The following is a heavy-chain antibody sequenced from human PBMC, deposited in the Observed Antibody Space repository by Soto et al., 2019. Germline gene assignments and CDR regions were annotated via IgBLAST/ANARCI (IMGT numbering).Heavy chain of an antibody. CDR2: TYFRSKWYS. D-gene: IGHD6-6*01. CDR3: ARGPSPLAY. CDR1: GDSVSSNSAA. Sequence: SQTLSLTCAISGDSVSSNSAAWNWIRQSPSRGLEWLGRTYFRSKWYSDYAGSVKGRITINADTSTNQFSLHLNSVTPQDTAVYYCARGPSPLAYWGRGTVVTVSS. V-gene: IGHV6-1*01. J-gene: IGHJ4*02.